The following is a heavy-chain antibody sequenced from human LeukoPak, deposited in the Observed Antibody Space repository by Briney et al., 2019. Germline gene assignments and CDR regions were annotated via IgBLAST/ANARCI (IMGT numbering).Heavy chain of an antibody. J-gene: IGHJ4*02. D-gene: IGHD5-24*01. CDR1: GYTFTNYD. CDR3: ARGATATRVLDF. Sequence: ASVKVSCKTSGYTFTNYDINWVRQATGQGLEWMGWLSPNSGNTAYAQKFRGSVTMTMNTSISTAYMDLSSLRSEDTAVYYCARGATATRVLDFWGQGTQVTVSS. CDR2: LSPNSGNT. V-gene: IGHV1-8*01.